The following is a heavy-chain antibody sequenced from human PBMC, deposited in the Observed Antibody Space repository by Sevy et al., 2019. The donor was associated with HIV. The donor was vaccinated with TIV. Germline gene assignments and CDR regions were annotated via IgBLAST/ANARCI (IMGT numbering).Heavy chain of an antibody. Sequence: GGSLRLSCAASGFTFSDYYMSWIRQAPGKGLEWVSYISSSGSTIYYADSVKGRFTISRDNAKNSLYLQMNSLRADDTAVYYCARAPQYYDILTGYYPPDYWGQGTLVTVSS. CDR2: ISSSGSTI. J-gene: IGHJ4*02. CDR3: ARAPQYYDILTGYYPPDY. CDR1: GFTFSDYY. D-gene: IGHD3-9*01. V-gene: IGHV3-11*01.